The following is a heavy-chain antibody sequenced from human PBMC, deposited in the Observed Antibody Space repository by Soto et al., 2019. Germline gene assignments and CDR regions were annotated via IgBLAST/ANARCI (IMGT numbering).Heavy chain of an antibody. V-gene: IGHV3-53*01. Sequence: EVHLAESGGGLIQPGGSLRLSCAASGFTVSSSYINWVRQAPGKGLEWVSVIYAGGGTNYADSVKGRFTVSRDNSKNTLFLQMNGLRVDDTAVYYCARIKETSFGVAIINALDIWGQGTMVTVSS. CDR2: IYAGGGT. CDR3: ARIKETSFGVAIINALDI. D-gene: IGHD3-3*01. J-gene: IGHJ3*02. CDR1: GFTVSSSY.